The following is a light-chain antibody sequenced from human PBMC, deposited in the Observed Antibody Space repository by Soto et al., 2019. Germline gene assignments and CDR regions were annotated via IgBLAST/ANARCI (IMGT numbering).Light chain of an antibody. V-gene: IGKV1-12*01. J-gene: IGKJ5*01. CDR2: AAS. CDR1: QGISSY. CDR3: QQAISFPIT. Sequence: DIQMTQSPSSVSASIGDRVSITCRASQGISSYLGWYQQKPGKAPKLLIYAASSLQTGVPSRFSGSGSGTDFTLTISSLQPEDFGTYFCQQAISFPITFGPGTRLEI.